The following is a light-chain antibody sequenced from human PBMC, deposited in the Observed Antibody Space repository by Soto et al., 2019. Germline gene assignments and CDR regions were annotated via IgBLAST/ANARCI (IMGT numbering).Light chain of an antibody. V-gene: IGKV3-11*01. CDR2: DAS. J-gene: IGKJ2*01. CDR3: QQRTDWRYT. CDR1: QSVSSY. Sequence: EIVLTQSPAILSLSPGERATLSCRASQSVSSYLAWYQQKPGLAPRLLIYDASNRATGIPARFSGSGSGTDFTLTISSLEPEDFAVYYCQQRTDWRYTFGQGTKLEIK.